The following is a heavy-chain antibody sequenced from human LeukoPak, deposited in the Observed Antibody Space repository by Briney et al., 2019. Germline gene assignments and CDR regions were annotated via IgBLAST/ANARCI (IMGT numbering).Heavy chain of an antibody. CDR1: GYTFTNYE. J-gene: IGHJ4*02. D-gene: IGHD3-10*01. CDR3: AKDLAVRGVFDY. CDR2: MSPDTGNA. Sequence: ASVKVSCKASGYTFTNYEINWVRQATGQGLEWMGWMSPDTGNAGYTQKFQGRLTFTRDTSISTAYMELRSLTFEDTAVYYCAKDLAVRGVFDYWGQGTLVTVSS. V-gene: IGHV1-8*03.